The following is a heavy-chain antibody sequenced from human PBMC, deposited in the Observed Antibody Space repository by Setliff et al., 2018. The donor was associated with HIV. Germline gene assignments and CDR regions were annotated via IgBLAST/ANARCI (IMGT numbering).Heavy chain of an antibody. CDR2: IKDKADGGTT. CDR1: GFTFSDAW. Sequence: GGSLRLSCAASGFTFSDAWMSWVRQAPGKGLEWVGRIKDKADGGTTDYAAPVKGRFTISRDDSRNTLYLRMNSLKTEDTAVYYCTKGTRYSSFWGQGALVTVSS. D-gene: IGHD6-19*01. J-gene: IGHJ4*02. V-gene: IGHV3-15*01. CDR3: TKGTRYSSF.